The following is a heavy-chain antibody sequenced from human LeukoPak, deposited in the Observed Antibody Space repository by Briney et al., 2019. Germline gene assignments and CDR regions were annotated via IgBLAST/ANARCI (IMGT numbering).Heavy chain of an antibody. CDR1: GGSFSGYY. V-gene: IGHV4-34*01. CDR3: ARGSQYYDSSGYYY. J-gene: IGHJ4*02. CDR2: INHSGST. D-gene: IGHD3-22*01. Sequence: SETLSLTCAVYGGSFSGYYWSWIRQPPGKELEWIGEINHSGSTNYNPSLKSRVTISVDTSKNQFSLKLSSVTAADTAVYYCARGSQYYDSSGYYYWGQGTLVTVSS.